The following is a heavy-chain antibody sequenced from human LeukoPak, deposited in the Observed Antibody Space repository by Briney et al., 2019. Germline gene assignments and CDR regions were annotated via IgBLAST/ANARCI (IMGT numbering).Heavy chain of an antibody. CDR1: GFTFDDYA. CDR3: ATDPYYYDSRNTDIDY. J-gene: IGHJ4*02. V-gene: IGHV3-23*01. CDR2: ISGSGGST. D-gene: IGHD3-22*01. Sequence: PGGSLRLSCAASGFTFDDYAMSWVRQAPGKGLEWVSAISGSGGSTYYADSVKGRFTISRDNAKNSLYLQMNSLRAEDTAVYYCATDPYYYDSRNTDIDYWGQGTLVTVSS.